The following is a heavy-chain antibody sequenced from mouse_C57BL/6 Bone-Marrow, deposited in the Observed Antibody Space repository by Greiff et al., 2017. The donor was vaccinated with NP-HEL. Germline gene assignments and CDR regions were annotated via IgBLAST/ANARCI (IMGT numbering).Heavy chain of an antibody. CDR1: GYAFTNYL. CDR2: INPGSGGT. CDR3: ARGSSDYSFDY. V-gene: IGHV1-54*01. D-gene: IGHD2-10*02. Sequence: VQLQESGAELVRPGTSVKVSCKASGYAFTNYLIEWVKQRPGQGLEWIGVINPGSGGTNYNEKFKGKATLTADKSSSTAYMQLSSLTSEDSAVYFCARGSSDYSFDYWGQGTTLTVSS. J-gene: IGHJ2*01.